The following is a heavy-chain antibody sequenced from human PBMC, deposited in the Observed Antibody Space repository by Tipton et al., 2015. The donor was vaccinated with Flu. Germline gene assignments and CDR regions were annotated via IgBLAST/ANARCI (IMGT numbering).Heavy chain of an antibody. D-gene: IGHD7-27*01. Sequence: SLRLSCAASGFIFSNYEINWVRLAPGKGLEWVSYISSSGSTTSYADSVKGRFTISRDNAKNSLYLQMNSLRAEDTAVYYCASLTGDDYWGQGALVTVSS. CDR1: GFIFSNYE. V-gene: IGHV3-48*03. CDR3: ASLTGDDY. J-gene: IGHJ4*02. CDR2: ISSSGSTT.